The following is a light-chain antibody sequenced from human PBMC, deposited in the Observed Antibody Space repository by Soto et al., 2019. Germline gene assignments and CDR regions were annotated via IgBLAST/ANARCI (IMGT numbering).Light chain of an antibody. CDR2: ANN. V-gene: IGLV1-40*01. J-gene: IGLJ1*01. CDR1: SSNIGAGYD. Sequence: QSVLTQPASVSGAPGQRVSISCTGSSSNIGAGYDVHWYQHLPGTAPKLLIYANNNRPSGVPDRFSGSESGTSASLAITGLQAEDEADYYCQSYDSSRSPLYVFGTGTKLTVL. CDR3: QSYDSSRSPLYV.